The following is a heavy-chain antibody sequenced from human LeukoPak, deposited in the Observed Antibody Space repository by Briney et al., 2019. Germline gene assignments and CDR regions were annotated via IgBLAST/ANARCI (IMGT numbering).Heavy chain of an antibody. V-gene: IGHV5-51*01. J-gene: IGHJ5*02. CDR3: ARGTLWFGVGALPNWFDP. CDR1: GYSFTTYW. Sequence: PGESLKISCKGSGYSFTTYWIGWVRQMPGKGLEWMGIIYPGDSDTRYSPSFQGQVTISADKSISTAYLQWSSLKASDTAMYYCARGTLWFGVGALPNWFDPWGQGTLVTVSS. D-gene: IGHD3-10*01. CDR2: IYPGDSDT.